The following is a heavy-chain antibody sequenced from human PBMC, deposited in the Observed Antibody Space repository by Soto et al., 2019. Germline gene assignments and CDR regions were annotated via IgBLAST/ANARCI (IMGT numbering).Heavy chain of an antibody. CDR1: GFTFSSYG. CDR2: IWYDGSNK. J-gene: IGHJ6*02. CDR3: ARDPQGWLRYYYYGMDV. Sequence: GGSLSLSCAASGFTFSSYGMHWVRQAPGKGLERVAVIWYDGSNKYYADSVKGRFTISRDNSKNMLYLQMNSLRAEDTAVYYCARDPQGWLRYYYYGMDVWGQGTTVTVSS. D-gene: IGHD5-12*01. V-gene: IGHV3-33*01.